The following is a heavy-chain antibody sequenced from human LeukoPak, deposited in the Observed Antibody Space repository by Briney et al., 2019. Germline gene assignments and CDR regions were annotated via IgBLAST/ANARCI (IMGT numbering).Heavy chain of an antibody. CDR3: AWGVVPAAIGDY. CDR2: ISSSSSYI. V-gene: IGHV3-21*01. CDR1: GFTFSSYS. J-gene: IGHJ4*02. D-gene: IGHD2-2*02. Sequence: GGPLRLSCAASGFTFSSYSMNWVRQAPGKGLEWVSSISSSSSYIYYADSVKGRFTISRDNAKNSLYLQMNSLRAEDTAVYYCAWGVVPAAIGDYWGQGTLVTVSS.